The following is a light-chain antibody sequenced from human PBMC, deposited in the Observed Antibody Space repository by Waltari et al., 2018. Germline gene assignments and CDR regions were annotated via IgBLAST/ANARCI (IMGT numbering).Light chain of an antibody. CDR1: QRVSST. CDR3: QQYNNWPPYT. J-gene: IGKJ2*01. CDR2: DAS. V-gene: IGKV3-15*01. Sequence: EIVMTQSPATLSVSPGERATLSCMASQRVSSTLAWYQPKPGQPLRLLVFDASRRATGIPARFSCSGSGPEFTLTISSLQSEDFAVYYCQQYNNWPPYTFGQGTKLDIK.